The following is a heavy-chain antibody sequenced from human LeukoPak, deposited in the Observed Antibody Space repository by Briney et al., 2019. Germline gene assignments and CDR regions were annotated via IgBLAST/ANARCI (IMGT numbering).Heavy chain of an antibody. CDR1: GFTFSSYA. V-gene: IGHV3-23*01. CDR3: AKDTTFFITMVRGVNLY. Sequence: PGGSLRLSCAASGFTFSSYAMSWVRQAPGKGLEWVSAISGSGGSTYYADSVKGRFTISRDNSKNTLYLQMNSLRAEDTAVYYCAKDTTFFITMVRGVNLYWGQGTLVTVSS. D-gene: IGHD3-10*01. J-gene: IGHJ4*02. CDR2: ISGSGGST.